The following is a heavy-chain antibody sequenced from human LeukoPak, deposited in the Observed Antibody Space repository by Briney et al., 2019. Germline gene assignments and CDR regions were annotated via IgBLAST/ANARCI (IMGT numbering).Heavy chain of an antibody. V-gene: IGHV4-34*01. CDR2: INHSGST. CDR3: ARRDCSGGSCPSYGMDV. D-gene: IGHD2-15*01. J-gene: IGHJ6*02. CDR1: GGSFSGYY. Sequence: TLSLTCAVYGGSFSGYYWSWIRQPPGKGLEWIGEINHSGSTNYNPSLKSRVTISVDTSKNQFSLKLSSVTAADTAVYYCARRDCSGGSCPSYGMDVWGQGTTVTVSS.